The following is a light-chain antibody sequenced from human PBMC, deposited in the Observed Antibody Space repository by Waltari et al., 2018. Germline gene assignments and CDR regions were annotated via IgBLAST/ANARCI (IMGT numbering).Light chain of an antibody. CDR2: WAS. Sequence: DIVMTQSPDSLAVSLGERAPINCKTSQSVLYSSNNKNYLAWYQQKTGQPPKLLIYWASTRESGVPDRFSGSGSGTDFTLTISSLQAEDVAVYYCQQYYSTPFTFGPGTKVDIK. CDR3: QQYYSTPFT. CDR1: QSVLYSSNNKNY. J-gene: IGKJ3*01. V-gene: IGKV4-1*01.